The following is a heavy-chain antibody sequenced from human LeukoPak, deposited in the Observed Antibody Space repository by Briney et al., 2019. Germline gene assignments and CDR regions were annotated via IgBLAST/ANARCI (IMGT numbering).Heavy chain of an antibody. CDR2: ISYDGSNK. Sequence: PGGSLRLSCAASGFTFSSYAMHWVRQAPGKGLEWVAVISYDGSNKYYADSVKGRFTISRDNSKNTLYLQMNSLRAEDTAVYYCARDSLDVWGQGTTVTVSS. CDR1: GFTFSSYA. J-gene: IGHJ6*02. CDR3: ARDSLDV. V-gene: IGHV3-30-3*01.